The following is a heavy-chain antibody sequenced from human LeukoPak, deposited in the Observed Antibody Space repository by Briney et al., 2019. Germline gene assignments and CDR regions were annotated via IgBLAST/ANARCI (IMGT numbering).Heavy chain of an antibody. D-gene: IGHD2-15*01. CDR3: ARGVVVGPRGYWGTIDC. CDR1: GYTFSDYY. J-gene: IGHJ4*02. Sequence: ASVKVSCKASGYTFSDYYMHWVRQAPGQGLEWMAWINPNSGGTNYAQKFQGRVTMTRDTSKNQFSLKLSSVTAADTAVYYCARGVVVGPRGYWGTIDCWGQGTLVTVSS. CDR2: INPNSGGT. V-gene: IGHV1-2*02.